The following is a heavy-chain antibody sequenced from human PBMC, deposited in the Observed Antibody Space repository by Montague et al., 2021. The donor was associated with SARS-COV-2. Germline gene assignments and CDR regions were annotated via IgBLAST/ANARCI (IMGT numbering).Heavy chain of an antibody. J-gene: IGHJ3*01. CDR3: ARDRVLQFFDLDDAFDL. Sequence: YNDYALXVKSRITINLDTSKNQFSLQLNSVTPEDTAVYYCARDRVLQFFDLDDAFDLWGQGTMVTVSS. V-gene: IGHV6-1*01. D-gene: IGHD3-9*01. CDR2: YN.